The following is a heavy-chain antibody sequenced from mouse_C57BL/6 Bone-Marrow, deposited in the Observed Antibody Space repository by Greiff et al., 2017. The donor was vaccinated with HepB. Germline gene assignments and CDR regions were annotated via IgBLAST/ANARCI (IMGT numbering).Heavy chain of an antibody. J-gene: IGHJ1*03. CDR3: ARDPYGSPWYFDV. CDR2: SRNKANDYTT. V-gene: IGHV7-1*01. Sequence: EVNLVESGGGLVQSGRSLRLSCATSGFTFSDFYMEWVRQAPGKGLEWIAASRNKANDYTTEYSASVKGRFIVSRDTSQSILYLQMNALRAEDTAIYYCARDPYGSPWYFDVWGTGTTVTVSS. D-gene: IGHD1-1*01. CDR1: GFTFSDFY.